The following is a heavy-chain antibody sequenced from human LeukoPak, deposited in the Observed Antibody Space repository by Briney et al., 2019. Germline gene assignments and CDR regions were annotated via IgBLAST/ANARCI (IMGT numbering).Heavy chain of an antibody. CDR2: IYYSGST. J-gene: IGHJ4*02. CDR1: GGSISSYY. CDR3: ARGDYDILTGYVYFDY. D-gene: IGHD3-9*01. Sequence: ASETLSLTCTVSGGSISSYYWSWIRQPPGKGLEWIGYIYYSGSTNYNPSLKSRVTISVGTSKNQFSLKLSSVTAADTAVYYCARGDYDILTGYVYFDYWGRGTLVTVSA. V-gene: IGHV4-59*01.